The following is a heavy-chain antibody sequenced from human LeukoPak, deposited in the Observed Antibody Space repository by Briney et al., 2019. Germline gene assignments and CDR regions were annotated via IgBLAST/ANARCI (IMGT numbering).Heavy chain of an antibody. CDR1: GFTFSSYE. V-gene: IGHV3-48*03. Sequence: PGGSLRLSCAASGFTFSSYEMNWVRQAPGKGLEWVSYISSSGSTIYYADSVKGRFTISRDNAKNSLYLQMNSLRAEDTAVYYCARIPFMYSSGWTPFDYWGQGTLVTVSS. D-gene: IGHD6-19*01. CDR3: ARIPFMYSSGWTPFDY. CDR2: ISSSGSTI. J-gene: IGHJ4*02.